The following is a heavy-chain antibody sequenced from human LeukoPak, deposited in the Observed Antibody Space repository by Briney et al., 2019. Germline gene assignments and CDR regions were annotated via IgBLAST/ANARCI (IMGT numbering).Heavy chain of an antibody. CDR2: ISANGGST. CDR1: GFTFSSYA. D-gene: IGHD6-6*01. V-gene: IGHV3-23*01. J-gene: IGHJ5*02. Sequence: PGGSLRLSCAASGFTFSSYAMSWVRQAPGKGLEWVSGISANGGSTYYADSVKGRFTISRDNSNNTLYVQMTSLRVGDTAIYYCAKSPRVGIAVRRWFDPWGQGTLVTVSS. CDR3: AKSPRVGIAVRRWFDP.